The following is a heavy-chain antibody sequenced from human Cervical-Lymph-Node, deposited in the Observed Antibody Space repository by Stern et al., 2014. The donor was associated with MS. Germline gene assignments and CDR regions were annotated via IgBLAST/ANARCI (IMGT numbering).Heavy chain of an antibody. Sequence: VQLVESGGGVVQPGRSLRLSCAASGFTFSSYAMHWVRQAPGKGLEWVAVIWYDGSNKYYADSVKGRFTISRDNSKNPLYLQMNSLRAEDTAVYYCARARGAAVVFNWFDPWGQGTLVTVSS. CDR2: IWYDGSNK. CDR3: ARARGAAVVFNWFDP. D-gene: IGHD6-13*01. J-gene: IGHJ5*02. CDR1: GFTFSSYA. V-gene: IGHV3-33*01.